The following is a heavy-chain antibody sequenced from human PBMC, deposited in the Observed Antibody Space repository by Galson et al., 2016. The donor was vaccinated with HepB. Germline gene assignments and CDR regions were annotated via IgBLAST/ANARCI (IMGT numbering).Heavy chain of an antibody. CDR3: ARGLGTFFGVVITDYYYYGMDV. D-gene: IGHD3-3*01. CDR1: GGTFSSYA. CDR2: IIPIFGTA. J-gene: IGHJ6*02. V-gene: IGHV1-69*13. Sequence: SVKVSCKASGGTFSSYAISWVRQAPGQGLEWMGGIIPIFGTANYAQKFQGRVTITADESTSTAYMELSSLRFEDTAVYYCARGLGTFFGVVITDYYYYGMDVWGQGTTVTVSS.